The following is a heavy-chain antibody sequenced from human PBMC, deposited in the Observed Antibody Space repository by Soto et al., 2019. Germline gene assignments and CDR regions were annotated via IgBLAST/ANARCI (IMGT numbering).Heavy chain of an antibody. D-gene: IGHD6-19*01. CDR2: IYYSGST. V-gene: IGHV4-39*01. CDR3: ASGHSSGWFVEGWFDP. CDR1: GASISSSSFY. Sequence: SETLSLTCTVSGASISSSSFYWGCIRQPPGKGLEWIGSIYYSGSTHYNPSLKSRVTISVDTSKNQFSLKLSSVTAADTAVYYCASGHSSGWFVEGWFDPWGQGTLVTVSS. J-gene: IGHJ5*02.